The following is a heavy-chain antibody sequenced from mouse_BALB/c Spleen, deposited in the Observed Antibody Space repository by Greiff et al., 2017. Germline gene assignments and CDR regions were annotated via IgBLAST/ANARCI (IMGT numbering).Heavy chain of an antibody. J-gene: IGHJ4*01. CDR1: GFSLTSYG. CDR3: ARRAPQDGTGAMDY. CDR2: IWSGGST. V-gene: IGHV2-2*02. Sequence: VQLQQSGPGLVQPSQSLSITCTVSGFSLTSYGVHWVRQSPGKGLEWLGVIWSGGSTDYNAAFISRLSISKDNSKSQVFFKMNSLQANDTAIYDCARRAPQDGTGAMDYWGQGTSVTVSS. D-gene: IGHD4-1*01.